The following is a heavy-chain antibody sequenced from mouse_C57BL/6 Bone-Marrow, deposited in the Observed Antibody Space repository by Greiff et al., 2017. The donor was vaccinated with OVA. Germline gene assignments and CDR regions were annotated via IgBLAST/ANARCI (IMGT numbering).Heavy chain of an antibody. CDR3: ARLGRGLRPYFDV. J-gene: IGHJ1*03. D-gene: IGHD2-4*01. CDR1: GYTFTDHT. Sequence: VKLQESDAELVKPGASVKISCKVSGYTFTDHTIHWMKQRPEQGLEWIGYIYPRDGSTKYNEKFKGKATLTADKSSSTAYMQLNSLTSEDSAVYFCARLGRGLRPYFDVWGTGTTVTVSS. V-gene: IGHV1-78*01. CDR2: IYPRDGST.